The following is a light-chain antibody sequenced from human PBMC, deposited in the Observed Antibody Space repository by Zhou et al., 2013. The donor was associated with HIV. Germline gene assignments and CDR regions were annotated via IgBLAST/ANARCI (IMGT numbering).Light chain of an antibody. J-gene: IGKJ2*01. CDR2: DAS. V-gene: IGKV1-33*01. CDR3: QHYDTVPYT. Sequence: DIQMTQSPSSLSASVGDRVTITCQASQDITNYLNWYQQKPGEAPKLLITDASSLETGVPLRFSGSGSGTHFAFTISSLQPEDIATYYCQHYDTVPYTFGQGTKVEIK. CDR1: QDITNY.